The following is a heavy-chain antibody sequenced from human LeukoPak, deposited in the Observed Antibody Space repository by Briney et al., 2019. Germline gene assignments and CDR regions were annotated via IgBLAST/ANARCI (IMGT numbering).Heavy chain of an antibody. CDR1: GYTFSSHG. CDR2: IIPNSGGT. V-gene: IGHV1-2*02. CDR3: ARGLGVTTWNWFDP. D-gene: IGHD4-11*01. J-gene: IGHJ5*02. Sequence: ASVKVSCKASGYTFSSHGITWARQAPGQGLEWMGWIIPNSGGTIYAQKFQGRVTMTRDTSISTAYMELSRLRSDDTAVYYCARGLGVTTWNWFDPWGQGTLVTVSS.